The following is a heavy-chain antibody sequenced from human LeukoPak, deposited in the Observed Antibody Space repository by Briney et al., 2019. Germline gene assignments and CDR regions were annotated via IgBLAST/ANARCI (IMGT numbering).Heavy chain of an antibody. CDR1: GFTFSSYN. V-gene: IGHV3-21*01. CDR3: AKVSNYYGSGSYYTFFDY. Sequence: GGSLRLSCAASGFTFSSYNMNWVRQAPGKGLEWVSSISSSSSYIYYADSVKGRFTISRDNSKNTLYLQMNSLRAEDTAVYYCAKVSNYYGSGSYYTFFDYWGQGTLVTVSS. J-gene: IGHJ4*02. D-gene: IGHD3-10*01. CDR2: ISSSSSYI.